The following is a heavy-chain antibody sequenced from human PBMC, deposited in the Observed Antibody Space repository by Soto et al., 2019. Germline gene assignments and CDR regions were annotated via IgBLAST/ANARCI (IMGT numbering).Heavy chain of an antibody. D-gene: IGHD4-17*01. CDR1: GYAFGGYA. CDR2: VSAYSGHT. Sequence: QVQLVQSGAEVKKHGASVKVSCKASGYAFGGYAISWVRQAPGQGLEWMGWVSAYSGHTDYAQNLQGRVSMTTETSPSTAYVELGSLTSDDTAVYYCARPSGSYGDYAWSLAYWGQGTLVTVSS. V-gene: IGHV1-18*04. CDR3: ARPSGSYGDYAWSLAY. J-gene: IGHJ4*02.